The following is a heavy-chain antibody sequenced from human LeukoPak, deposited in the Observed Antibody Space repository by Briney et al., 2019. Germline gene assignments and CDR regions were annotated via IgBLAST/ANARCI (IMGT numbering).Heavy chain of an antibody. D-gene: IGHD6-6*01. CDR2: IIPIFGTA. V-gene: IGHV1-69*05. Sequence: SVKVSCETSGYTFSSYYMHWVRQAPGQGLEWMGRIIPIFGTANYAQKFQGRVTITTDESTSTAYMELSSLRSEDTAVYYCARREYSSSPNYFDYWGQGTLVTVSS. CDR3: ARREYSSSPNYFDY. CDR1: GYTFSSYY. J-gene: IGHJ4*02.